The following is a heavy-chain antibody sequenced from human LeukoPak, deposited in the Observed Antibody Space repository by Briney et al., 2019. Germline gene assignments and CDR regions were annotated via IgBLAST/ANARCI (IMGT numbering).Heavy chain of an antibody. Sequence: PGGSLRLSCEASGFTFTTYSMTWVRQAPGKGLEGVSIISIGSSAIFSADALKGRFTISRDDAKNLLYLDMNSLRAEDTAVYYCARGHTAVTRHFDFWGQGTLVTVSS. D-gene: IGHD4-17*01. CDR1: GFTFTTYS. V-gene: IGHV3-21*01. CDR2: ISIGSSAI. CDR3: ARGHTAVTRHFDF. J-gene: IGHJ4*02.